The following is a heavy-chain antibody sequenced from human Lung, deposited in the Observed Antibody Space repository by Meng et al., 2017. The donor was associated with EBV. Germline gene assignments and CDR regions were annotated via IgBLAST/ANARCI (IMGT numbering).Heavy chain of an antibody. CDR1: GGSISSSNW. V-gene: IGHV4-4*02. Sequence: QGQLQESGPGLVKPSGPLSLTWAVSGGSISSSNWWSWVRQPPGKGLEWIGEIYHSGSTNYNPSLKSRVTISVDTSKNQFSLKLSSVTAADTAVYYCARGPGLRWERTTDYWGQGTLVTVSS. CDR3: ARGPGLRWERTTDY. J-gene: IGHJ4*02. CDR2: IYHSGST. D-gene: IGHD4-23*01.